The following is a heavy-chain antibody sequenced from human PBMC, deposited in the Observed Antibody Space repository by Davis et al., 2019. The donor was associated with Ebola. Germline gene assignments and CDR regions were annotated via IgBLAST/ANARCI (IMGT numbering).Heavy chain of an antibody. CDR2: IYSGGST. D-gene: IGHD4-11*01. Sequence: GGSLRLSCAASGFTFSSYAMSWVRQAPGKGLEWVSVIYSGGSTYYADSVKGRFTISRDNSKNTLYLQMNSLRAEDTAVYYCARENIYTVTLEYYYYYGMDVWGQGTTVTVSS. CDR1: GFTFSSYA. CDR3: ARENIYTVTLEYYYYYGMDV. V-gene: IGHV3-66*01. J-gene: IGHJ6*02.